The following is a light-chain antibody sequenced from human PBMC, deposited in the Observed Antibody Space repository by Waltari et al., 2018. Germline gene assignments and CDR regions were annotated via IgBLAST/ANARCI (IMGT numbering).Light chain of an antibody. CDR2: WAS. CDR1: QSLLYKSNNKNY. CDR3: QQYYSTPWT. Sequence: DIVMTQSPDSLAVSLGERATINCESSQSLLYKSNNKNYLAWYQQKPGQPPKLLIYWASTRESGVPDRSSGSGSGTDFTLTISSLQAEDVAVYYCQQYYSTPWTFGQGTKVEVK. J-gene: IGKJ1*01. V-gene: IGKV4-1*01.